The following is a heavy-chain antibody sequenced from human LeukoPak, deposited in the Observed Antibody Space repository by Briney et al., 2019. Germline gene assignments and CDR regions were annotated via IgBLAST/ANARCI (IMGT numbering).Heavy chain of an antibody. J-gene: IGHJ6*02. D-gene: IGHD1-26*01. V-gene: IGHV6-1*01. CDR2: TFYRSKWYN. CDR1: GDSVSSHSAA. Sequence: SQTLSLTCAISGDSVSSHSAAWNWIRQSPSRGLEWLGRTFYRSKWYNEYAESVKSRTTIKPDTSRNQFSLQLNSVLPEDTAVYYCAKGPGIVGATGRYYYGMDVWGQGTTVTVSS. CDR3: AKGPGIVGATGRYYYGMDV.